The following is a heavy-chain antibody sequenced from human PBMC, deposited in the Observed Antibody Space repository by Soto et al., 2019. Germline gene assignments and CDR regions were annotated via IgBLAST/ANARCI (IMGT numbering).Heavy chain of an antibody. J-gene: IGHJ5*02. CDR3: ARPPYSSSWYWFDP. Sequence: ASVKVSCKASGYTFTSYGISWVRQAPGQGLEWMGWISAYNGNTNYVQKLQGRVTMTTDTSTSTAYMELRSLRSDDTAVYYCARPPYSSSWYWFDPWGQGTLVTVSS. CDR2: ISAYNGNT. D-gene: IGHD6-13*01. V-gene: IGHV1-18*01. CDR1: GYTFTSYG.